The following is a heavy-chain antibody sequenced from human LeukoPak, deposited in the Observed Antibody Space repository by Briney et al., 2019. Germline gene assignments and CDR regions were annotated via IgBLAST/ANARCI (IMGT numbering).Heavy chain of an antibody. CDR1: GFTFSPYA. D-gene: IGHD4-17*01. Sequence: QSGGSLRLSCGASGFTFSPYAMSWYPHAPGRGLKWVSIMSGGGDNTYYVDSVKGRFTSSRDNSRNTLYRQMNSLTVEDTAVNYCAKGHTDYGTGFDCWGQGTMVTVSS. CDR3: AKGHTDYGTGFDC. CDR2: MSGGGDNT. J-gene: IGHJ3*01. V-gene: IGHV3-23*01.